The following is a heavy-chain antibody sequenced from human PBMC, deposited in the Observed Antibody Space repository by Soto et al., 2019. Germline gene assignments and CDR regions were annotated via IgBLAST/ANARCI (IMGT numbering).Heavy chain of an antibody. CDR2: IIPIFGTA. V-gene: IGHV1-69*12. CDR3: AREPIAVAGIRSYYYYGMDV. D-gene: IGHD6-19*01. CDR1: GGTFSSYA. J-gene: IGHJ6*02. Sequence: QVQLVQSGAEVKKPGSSVKVSCKASGGTFSSYAISWVRQAPGQGLEWMGGIIPIFGTANYAQKFQGRVTITADETXXKXYKXLRSLRSEDTAVYYCAREPIAVAGIRSYYYYGMDVWGQGTTVTVSS.